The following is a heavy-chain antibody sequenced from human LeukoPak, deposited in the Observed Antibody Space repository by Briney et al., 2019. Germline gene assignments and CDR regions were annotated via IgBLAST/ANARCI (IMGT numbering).Heavy chain of an antibody. D-gene: IGHD3-22*01. J-gene: IGHJ4*02. V-gene: IGHV3-30*02. CDR3: AKESRTYCSDSYGYYSSFDY. Sequence: GGSLRLSCTASGFTFSSYGMHWVRQAPGKGLGWVAYIRHDGSNKYYADSVKGRFTISRDNSKNTLSLQMSSLRAEDTAVFYCAKESRTYCSDSYGYYSSFDYWGQGTLVTVSS. CDR1: GFTFSSYG. CDR2: IRHDGSNK.